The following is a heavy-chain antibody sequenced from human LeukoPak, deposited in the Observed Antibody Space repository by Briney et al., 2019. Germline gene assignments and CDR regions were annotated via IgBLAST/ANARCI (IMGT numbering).Heavy chain of an antibody. V-gene: IGHV1-2*02. CDR3: ARDRWDCSSTSCYDYYYYMDV. D-gene: IGHD2-2*01. J-gene: IGHJ6*03. Sequence: ASVKVSCKASGGTFSSYAISWVRQAPGQGLEWMGWINPNSGGTNYAQKFQGRVTMTRDTSISTAYMELSRLRSDDTAVYYCARDRWDCSSTSCYDYYYYMDVWGKGTTVTVSS. CDR1: GGTFSSYA. CDR2: INPNSGGT.